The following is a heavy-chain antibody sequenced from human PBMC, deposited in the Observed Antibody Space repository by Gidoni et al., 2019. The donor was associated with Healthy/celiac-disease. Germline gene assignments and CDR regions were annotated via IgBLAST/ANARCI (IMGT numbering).Heavy chain of an antibody. D-gene: IGHD2-2*01. CDR1: GFTSSSYG. V-gene: IGHV3-33*01. CDR3: AREAGGIVVVPAAIHDAFDI. Sequence: QVQRVESGGGVVQPGRSLRLSCAASGFTSSSYGMHWVRQAPGKGLEWVAVIWYDGSNKYYADSVKGRFTISRDNSKNTLYLQMNSLRAEDTAVYYCAREAGGIVVVPAAIHDAFDIWGQGTMVTVSS. J-gene: IGHJ3*02. CDR2: IWYDGSNK.